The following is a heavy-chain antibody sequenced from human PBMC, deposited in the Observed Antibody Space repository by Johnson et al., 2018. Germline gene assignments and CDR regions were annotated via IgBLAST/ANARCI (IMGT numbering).Heavy chain of an antibody. CDR3: VSSTYSSSPWYNYYYYMDI. Sequence: QVQLVESGGGVVQXGTSLRLSCVASGITFTRSALDWVRQAPGKGLEWVALISYDGSYKHYGDSVKGRFTISRYYSQNTVYLQMNSLRQEDSAVYSCVSSTYSSSPWYNYYYYMDIWGKGTTVTVSS. CDR2: ISYDGSYK. J-gene: IGHJ6*03. CDR1: GITFTRSA. D-gene: IGHD6-6*01. V-gene: IGHV3-30-3*01.